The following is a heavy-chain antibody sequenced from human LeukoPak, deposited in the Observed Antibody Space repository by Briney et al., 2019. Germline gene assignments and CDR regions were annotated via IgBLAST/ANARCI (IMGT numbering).Heavy chain of an antibody. CDR2: IDDSGNT. Sequence: SETLSLTCTVSGGSINGYYWSWIRRPPGKGLEWIGYIDDSGNTNYNPSLKSQVTISVDKPKNQFSLKLSSVTAADTAVYYCARDRSGWELLLGDYYYGMDVWGQGTTVTVSS. V-gene: IGHV4-59*01. CDR3: ARDRSGWELLLGDYYYGMDV. CDR1: GGSINGYY. J-gene: IGHJ6*02. D-gene: IGHD1-26*01.